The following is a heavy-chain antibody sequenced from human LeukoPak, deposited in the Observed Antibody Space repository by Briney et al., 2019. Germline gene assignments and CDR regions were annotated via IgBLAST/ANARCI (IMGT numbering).Heavy chain of an antibody. V-gene: IGHV3-33*01. Sequence: GRSLRLSCVASGFTFSSYGMHWVRQAPGKGLEWVAVIWYDGSNKYYADSVKGRFTISRDNSKNTLYLQMNGLRAEDTAVYYCAAHHGELGYFDYWGQGTLVTVSS. CDR2: IWYDGSNK. CDR1: GFTFSSYG. D-gene: IGHD1-26*01. CDR3: AAHHGELGYFDY. J-gene: IGHJ4*02.